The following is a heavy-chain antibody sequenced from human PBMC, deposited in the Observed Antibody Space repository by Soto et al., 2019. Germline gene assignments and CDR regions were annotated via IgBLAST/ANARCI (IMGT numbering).Heavy chain of an antibody. CDR1: GFTFSSYE. V-gene: IGHV3-48*03. CDR3: ARDGGGPYYYYYGMDV. D-gene: IGHD3-16*01. J-gene: IGHJ6*02. Sequence: QPGGSLRLSCAASGFTFSSYEMNWVRQAPGKGLEWVSYISSSGSTIYYADSVKGRFTISRDNAKNSLYLQMNSLRAEDTAVYYCARDGGGPYYYYYGMDVWGQGTTVTVSS. CDR2: ISSSGSTI.